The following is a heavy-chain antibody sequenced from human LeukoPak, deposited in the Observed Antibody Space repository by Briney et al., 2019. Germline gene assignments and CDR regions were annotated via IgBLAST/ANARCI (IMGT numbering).Heavy chain of an antibody. Sequence: GESLKISCVASGFTVSSNYMSWVRQAPGKGLEWVSVIYTGGSTYYADSVKGRFTISRDNSKNTLYLQMNSLRAEDTAVYYCARVRDYDFWSGYEYYYYYMDVWGKGTTVTVSS. CDR2: IYTGGST. CDR3: ARVRDYDFWSGYEYYYYYMDV. D-gene: IGHD3-3*01. CDR1: GFTVSSNY. J-gene: IGHJ6*03. V-gene: IGHV3-53*01.